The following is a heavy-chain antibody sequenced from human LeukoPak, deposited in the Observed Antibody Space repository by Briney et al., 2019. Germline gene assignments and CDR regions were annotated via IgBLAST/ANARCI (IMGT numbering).Heavy chain of an antibody. Sequence: GGSLRLSCAASGFTFSSYGMHWVRQAPGKGLEWVAVISYDGSNKYYADSAKGRFTISRDNSKNTLYLQMNSLRAEDTAVYYCAKDLRFDGSGSYYGDYWGQGTLVTVSS. J-gene: IGHJ4*02. CDR2: ISYDGSNK. D-gene: IGHD3-10*01. V-gene: IGHV3-30*18. CDR1: GFTFSSYG. CDR3: AKDLRFDGSGSYYGDY.